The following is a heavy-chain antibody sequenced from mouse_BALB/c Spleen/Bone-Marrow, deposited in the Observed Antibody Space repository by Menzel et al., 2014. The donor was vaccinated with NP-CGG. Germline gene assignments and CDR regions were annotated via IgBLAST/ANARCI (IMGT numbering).Heavy chain of an antibody. CDR3: TRDHYYSGSSYWYFDV. CDR2: INPSNGGT. J-gene: IGHJ1*01. V-gene: IGHV1S81*02. CDR1: GYTFTSYY. Sequence: VQLQQSGAELVKPGASVKLSRKASGYTFTSYYMYWVKQRPGQGLEWIGGINPSNGGTNFNEKFKSKATLTVDKSSSTAYMQLSSLTSEDSAVYYCTRDHYYSGSSYWYFDVWGAGTTVPVPS. D-gene: IGHD1-1*01.